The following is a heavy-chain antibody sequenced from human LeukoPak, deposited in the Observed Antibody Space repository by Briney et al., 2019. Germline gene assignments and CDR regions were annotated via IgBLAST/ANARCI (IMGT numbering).Heavy chain of an antibody. CDR1: GYTFTSSY. V-gene: IGHV1-46*01. CDR3: ARGRDYGSHFDF. Sequence: ASVNVSCKASGYTFTSSYMYWVRQAPGQGLECMGIINPSGGSTSYAQNFHGRLTMTRDTSTSTVYMELSSLRSEDTAMYYCARGRDYGSHFDFWGQGTLVTVSS. D-gene: IGHD3-10*01. J-gene: IGHJ4*02. CDR2: INPSGGST.